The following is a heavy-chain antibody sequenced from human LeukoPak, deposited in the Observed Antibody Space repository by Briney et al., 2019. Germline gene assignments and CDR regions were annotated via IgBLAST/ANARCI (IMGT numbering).Heavy chain of an antibody. CDR1: GYTFTSYG. CDR2: ISAYNGNT. CDR3: ARNRDMRYGDYVRSDAFDI. V-gene: IGHV1-18*01. Sequence: ASVKVSCEASGYTFTSYGISWVRQAPGQGLEWMGWISAYNGNTNYAQKLQGRVTMTTDTSTSTAYMELRSLRSDDTAVYYCARNRDMRYGDYVRSDAFDIWGQGTMVTVSS. J-gene: IGHJ3*02. D-gene: IGHD4-17*01.